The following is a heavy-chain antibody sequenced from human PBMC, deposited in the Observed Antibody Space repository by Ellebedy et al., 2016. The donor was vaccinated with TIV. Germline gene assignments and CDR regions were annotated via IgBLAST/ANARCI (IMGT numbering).Heavy chain of an antibody. D-gene: IGHD6-19*01. J-gene: IGHJ4*02. Sequence: GGSLKISXAASGFTFSAFTMNWVRQSPGKGLEWVASIGGDGIHAFYAASVTGRFVISRDNAKNSLDLQVFSLRAEATAVYYCSRDQAYSSFDYWGQGTLVAVSS. CDR3: SRDQAYSSFDY. CDR2: IGGDGIHA. CDR1: GFTFSAFT. V-gene: IGHV3-21*01.